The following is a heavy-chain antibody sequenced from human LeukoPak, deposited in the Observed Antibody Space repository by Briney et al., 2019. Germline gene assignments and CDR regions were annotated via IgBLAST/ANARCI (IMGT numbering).Heavy chain of an antibody. CDR2: ISSSSSYI. CDR3: AREGVEYSTPATYYFDY. V-gene: IGHV3-21*01. D-gene: IGHD6-6*01. CDR1: GFTFSSYA. J-gene: IGHJ4*02. Sequence: GGSLRLSCAASGFTFSSYAMHWVRQAPGKGLEWVSSISSSSSYIYYADSVKGRFTISRDNAKNSLYLQMNSLRAEDTAVYYCAREGVEYSTPATYYFDYWGQGPLVTVSS.